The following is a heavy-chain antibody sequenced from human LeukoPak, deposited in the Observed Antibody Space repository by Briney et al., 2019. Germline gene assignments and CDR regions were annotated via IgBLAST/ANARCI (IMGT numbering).Heavy chain of an antibody. CDR3: ASAFNYYDSSGYSNY. CDR1: GFTFSSYS. D-gene: IGHD3-22*01. J-gene: IGHJ4*02. CDR2: ISSSSSYI. V-gene: IGHV3-21*01. Sequence: PGGSLRLSCAASGFTFSSYSMNWVRQAPGKGLEWVSSISSSSSYIYYADSVKGRFTISRDNAKNSLYLQMNSLRAEDTAVYYCASAFNYYDSSGYSNYWGQGTLVTVSS.